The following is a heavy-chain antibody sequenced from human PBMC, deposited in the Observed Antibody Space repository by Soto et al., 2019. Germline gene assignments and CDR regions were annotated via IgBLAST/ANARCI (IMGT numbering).Heavy chain of an antibody. CDR2: ISYDGSNK. Sequence: QVQLVESGGGVVQPGRSLRLSCAASGFTFSSYAMHWVRQAPGKGREWVAVISYDGSNKYYADSVKGRFTISRDNSKNTLYLQMNSLRAEDTAVYYCARGGRGWGILTGYYWPFDYWGQGTLVTVSS. D-gene: IGHD3-9*01. V-gene: IGHV3-30-3*01. CDR3: ARGGRGWGILTGYYWPFDY. CDR1: GFTFSSYA. J-gene: IGHJ4*02.